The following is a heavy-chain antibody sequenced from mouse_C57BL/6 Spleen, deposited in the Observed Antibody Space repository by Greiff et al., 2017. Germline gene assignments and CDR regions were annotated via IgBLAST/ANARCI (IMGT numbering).Heavy chain of an antibody. CDR3: VREGVYYYGSSSYYYAMDY. V-gene: IGHV10-1*01. CDR2: IRSKSNNYAT. J-gene: IGHJ4*01. Sequence: EVHLVESGGGLVQPKGSLKLSCAASGFSFNTYAMNWVRQAPGKGLEWVARIRSKSNNYATYYADSVKDRFTISRDDSESMLYLQMNNLKTEDTAMYYCVREGVYYYGSSSYYYAMDYWGQGTSVTVSS. CDR1: GFSFNTYA. D-gene: IGHD1-1*01.